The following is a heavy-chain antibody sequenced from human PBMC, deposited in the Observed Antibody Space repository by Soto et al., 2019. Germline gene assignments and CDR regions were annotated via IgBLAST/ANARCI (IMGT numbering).Heavy chain of an antibody. CDR2: IKQDGSEK. J-gene: IGHJ1*01. CDR3: ARDDYYGSGSYAEYFQH. Sequence: GGSLRLSCAASGFTFSSYWMSWVRQAPGKGLEWVANIKQDGSEKYYVDSVKGPFTISRDNAKNSLYLQMNSLRAEDTAVYYCARDDYYGSGSYAEYFQHWGQGTLVTVSS. V-gene: IGHV3-7*03. D-gene: IGHD3-10*01. CDR1: GFTFSSYW.